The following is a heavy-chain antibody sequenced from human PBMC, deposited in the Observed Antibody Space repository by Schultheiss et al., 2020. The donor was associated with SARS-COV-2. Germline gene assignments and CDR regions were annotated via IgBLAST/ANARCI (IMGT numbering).Heavy chain of an antibody. CDR1: GFTFSSYA. CDR2: ISSNGGST. CDR3: VKGTYKLLLDRFDY. Sequence: GGSLRLSCSASGFTFSSYAMHWVRQAPGKGLEYVSAISSNGGSTYYADSVKGRFTISRDNSKNTLYLQMSSLRAEDTAVYYCVKGTYKLLLDRFDYWGQGTLVTVSS. D-gene: IGHD2-15*01. J-gene: IGHJ4*02. V-gene: IGHV3-64D*08.